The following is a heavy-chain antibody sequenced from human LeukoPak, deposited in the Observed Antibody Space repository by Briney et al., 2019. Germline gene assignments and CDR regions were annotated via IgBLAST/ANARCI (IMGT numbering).Heavy chain of an antibody. CDR2: IKEGGSEK. V-gene: IGHV3-7*01. Sequence: GGYLRLSCAVSGFTFSDYRMSWVGQAPGKGLEWVANIKEGGSEKYYVDSVKGRFAISRDNAKGSLYLQMNSLRAEDTAMYYCARGPAAGTAYWGQGTLVTVSS. D-gene: IGHD6-13*01. CDR1: GFTFSDYR. J-gene: IGHJ4*02. CDR3: ARGPAAGTAY.